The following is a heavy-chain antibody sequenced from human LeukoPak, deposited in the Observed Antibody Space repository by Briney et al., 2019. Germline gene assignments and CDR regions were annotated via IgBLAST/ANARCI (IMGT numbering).Heavy chain of an antibody. J-gene: IGHJ4*02. V-gene: IGHV3-30*02. Sequence: GGSLRLSCAASGFTFSSYGMHWVRQAPGKGLEWVAFIRYDGSNKYSADSVKGRFTISRDNAKNSLYLQMNSLRAEDTAVYYCARGRGLPGPLDYWGQGTLVTVSS. CDR2: IRYDGSNK. CDR1: GFTFSSYG. D-gene: IGHD3-10*01. CDR3: ARGRGLPGPLDY.